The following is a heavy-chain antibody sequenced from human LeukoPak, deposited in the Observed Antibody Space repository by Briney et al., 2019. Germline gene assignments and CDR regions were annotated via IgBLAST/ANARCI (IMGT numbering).Heavy chain of an antibody. CDR1: GYTFTSYD. CDR3: ARLEGITIFGVVPHYYCGMDV. J-gene: IGHJ6*02. Sequence: ASVKVSCKASGYTFTSYDINWVRQATGQGLEWMGWMNPNSGNTGYAQKFQGRVTMTRNTSVSTAYMELSSLRSEDTAVYYCARLEGITIFGVVPHYYCGMDVWGQGTTVTVSS. V-gene: IGHV1-8*01. CDR2: MNPNSGNT. D-gene: IGHD3-3*01.